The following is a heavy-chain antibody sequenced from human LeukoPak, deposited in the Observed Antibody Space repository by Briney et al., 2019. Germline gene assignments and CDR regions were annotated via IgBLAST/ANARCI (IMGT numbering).Heavy chain of an antibody. J-gene: IGHJ4*01. CDR2: INHSGST. CDR3: ARGLGYTAMVL. V-gene: IGHV4-34*01. D-gene: IGHD5-18*01. Sequence: SETLSLTCAVYGGSFSAYYWGWIRQPPGKGLEWIGEINHSGSTNYNPSLKSRVTISVDTSKNQCSLKLSSVTAADTAVYYCARGLGYTAMVLWGQGTLVTVSS. CDR1: GGSFSAYY.